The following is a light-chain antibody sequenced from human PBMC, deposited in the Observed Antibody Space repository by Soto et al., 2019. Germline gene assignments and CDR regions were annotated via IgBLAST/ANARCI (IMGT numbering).Light chain of an antibody. J-gene: IGLJ3*02. Sequence: QSVLTQSPSASATPGQRVTISCSGSYSNIGGNSVNWFQQLPRSAPKLLIYADSQRPSGFPDRFSGYKSGTSASLAISGLQSEDEADYYCAAWDDGMRAWVFGGGTKLTVL. CDR2: ADS. CDR1: YSNIGGNS. V-gene: IGLV1-44*01. CDR3: AAWDDGMRAWV.